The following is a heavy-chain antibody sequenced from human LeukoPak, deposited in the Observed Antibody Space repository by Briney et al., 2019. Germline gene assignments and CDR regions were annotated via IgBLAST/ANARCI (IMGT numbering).Heavy chain of an antibody. Sequence: PGGCLRLSCAPYGFTFSSCGMHWVRQAPSKGLEWVAVISYDGSNKYYADSVKGRFTISRDNSKNTLYLQMNSLRAEDTAVYYCAKALAPFMITFGGVIPSPDYWGQGTLGTVSS. CDR1: GFTFSSCG. CDR2: ISYDGSNK. J-gene: IGHJ4*02. CDR3: AKALAPFMITFGGVIPSPDY. V-gene: IGHV3-30*18. D-gene: IGHD3-16*02.